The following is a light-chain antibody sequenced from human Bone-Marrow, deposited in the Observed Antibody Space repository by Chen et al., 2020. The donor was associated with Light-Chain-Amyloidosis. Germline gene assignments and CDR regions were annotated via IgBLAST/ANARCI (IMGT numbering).Light chain of an antibody. V-gene: IGLV3-25*03. CDR3: QSADSCGTYEVI. J-gene: IGLJ2*01. CDR2: RDT. CDR1: DLPTKY. Sequence: SYELTQPPSVSVSPGQTARITCSGDDLPTKYAYWYQQKPGQAPVLVIHRDTERPSGISDRFSGASSGTTATLTISGVQAEDEADSHCQSADSCGTYEVIFGGGTKLTVL.